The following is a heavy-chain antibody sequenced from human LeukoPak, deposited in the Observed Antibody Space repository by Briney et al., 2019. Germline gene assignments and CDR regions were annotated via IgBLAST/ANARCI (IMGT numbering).Heavy chain of an antibody. D-gene: IGHD2-2*01. CDR1: GYSFTSYW. J-gene: IGHJ4*02. CDR3: ARRGTCSSTSCSYFDY. V-gene: IGHV5-51*01. Sequence: GESLKISCKGSGYSFTSYWIGWVRQMPGKGPEWMGIIYPGDSDTRYSPSFQGQVTISADKSISTAYLQWSSLKASDTAMYYCARRGTCSSTSCSYFDYWGQGTLVTVSS. CDR2: IYPGDSDT.